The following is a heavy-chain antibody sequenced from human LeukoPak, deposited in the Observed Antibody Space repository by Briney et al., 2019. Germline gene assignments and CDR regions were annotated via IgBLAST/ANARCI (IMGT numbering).Heavy chain of an antibody. V-gene: IGHV4-59*08. Sequence: SDTLSLTCTVSGGTISSYYWNWIRQPPGKGLEWIGYIHSSGSTKYNPSLKSRVTISVDTSKNQFSLKLSSVTAADTAVYYCARWYSSGWAFDYWGQGTLVTVSS. D-gene: IGHD6-19*01. J-gene: IGHJ4*02. CDR1: GGTISSYY. CDR3: ARWYSSGWAFDY. CDR2: IHSSGST.